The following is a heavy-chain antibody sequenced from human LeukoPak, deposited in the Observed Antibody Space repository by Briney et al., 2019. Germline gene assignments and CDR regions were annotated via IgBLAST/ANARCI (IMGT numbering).Heavy chain of an antibody. J-gene: IGHJ3*02. CDR1: GGSISSYY. CDR2: IYYSGST. CDR3: ARNYDILTGYWTFDI. D-gene: IGHD3-9*01. V-gene: IGHV4-59*01. Sequence: PSETLSLTCTVSGGSISSYYWSWIRQPPGKGLEWIGYIYYSGSTNYNPSLKSRVTISVGTSKNQFSLKLSSVTAADTAVYYCARNYDILTGYWTFDIWGQGTMVTVSS.